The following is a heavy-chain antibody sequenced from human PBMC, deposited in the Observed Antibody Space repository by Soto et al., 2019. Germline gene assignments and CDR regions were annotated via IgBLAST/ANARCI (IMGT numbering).Heavy chain of an antibody. J-gene: IGHJ4*02. CDR2: ISGSGGST. CDR1: GFTFSAYW. V-gene: IGHV3-23*01. Sequence: GGSLRLSCAASGFTFSAYWMSWVRQAPGKGLEWVSAISGSGGSTYYADSVKGRFTISRDNSKNTLYLQMNSLRAEDTAVYYCAKDIEVPAASVSDYWGQGTLVTVSS. D-gene: IGHD2-2*01. CDR3: AKDIEVPAASVSDY.